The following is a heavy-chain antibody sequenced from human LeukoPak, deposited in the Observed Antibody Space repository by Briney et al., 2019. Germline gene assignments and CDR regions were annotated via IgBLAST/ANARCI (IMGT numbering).Heavy chain of an antibody. CDR2: IYHSGST. CDR1: GGSISSGGYS. Sequence: LQTLSLTCAVSGGSISSGGYSWSWIRQPPGKGLEWIGYIYHSGSTYYNPSLKSRVTISVDRSKNQLSLKLSSVTAADTAVYYCARGGSSTSWPFDYWGQGTLVTVSS. V-gene: IGHV4-30-2*01. CDR3: ARGGSSTSWPFDY. D-gene: IGHD2-2*01. J-gene: IGHJ4*02.